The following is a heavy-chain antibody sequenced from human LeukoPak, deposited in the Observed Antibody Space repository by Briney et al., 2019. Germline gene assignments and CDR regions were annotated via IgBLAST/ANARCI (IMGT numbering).Heavy chain of an antibody. J-gene: IGHJ4*02. Sequence: GGSLRLSCAASGFTFSSYAMSWVRQAPGKGLEWVSAISSSGGSTYYADSVKGRFTISRDNSKNTLYLQMNSLRAEDTAVYCCARESTLSPDYYDAGGFDYWGQGTLVTVSS. CDR3: ARESTLSPDYYDAGGFDY. CDR2: ISSSGGST. D-gene: IGHD3-22*01. V-gene: IGHV3-23*01. CDR1: GFTFSSYA.